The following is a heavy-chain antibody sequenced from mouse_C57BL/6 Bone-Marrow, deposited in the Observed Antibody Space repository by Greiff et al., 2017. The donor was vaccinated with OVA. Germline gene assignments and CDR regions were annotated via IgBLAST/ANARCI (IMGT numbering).Heavy chain of an antibody. CDR1: GFTFNTYA. V-gene: IGHV10-3*01. CDR2: IRSKSSNYAT. J-gene: IGHJ1*03. D-gene: IGHD1-1*01. Sequence: EVQLQESGGGLVQPKGSLKLSCAASGFTFNTYAMHWVRQAPGKGLEWVARIRSKSSNYATYYAASVKDRFTISRDDSQSMLYLQMNNLTTEDTAMYYCVRDGYGSPYWYFDVWGTGTTVTVSS. CDR3: VRDGYGSPYWYFDV.